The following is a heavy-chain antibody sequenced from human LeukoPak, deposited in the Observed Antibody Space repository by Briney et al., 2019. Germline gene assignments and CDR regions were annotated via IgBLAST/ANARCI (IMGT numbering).Heavy chain of an antibody. V-gene: IGHV4-59*01. CDR1: GGSISSLY. J-gene: IGHJ5*02. CDR3: ARGGTTVTPGLLWFDP. CDR2: IYYTGST. Sequence: SETLSLTCSVSGGSISSLYWSWIRQPPGKGLEWIGYIYYTGSTNYNPSLKSRVTISVDTSKNQFSLKLSSVTAADTAVYYCARGGTTVTPGLLWFDPWGQGTLVTVSS. D-gene: IGHD4-17*01.